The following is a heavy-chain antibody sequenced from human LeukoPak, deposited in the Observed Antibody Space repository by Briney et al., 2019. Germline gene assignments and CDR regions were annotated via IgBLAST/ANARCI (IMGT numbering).Heavy chain of an antibody. V-gene: IGHV3-23*01. J-gene: IGHJ4*02. D-gene: IGHD1-26*01. CDR1: GFTFINFA. CDR2: LSATGLST. Sequence: PGGSLRLSCAASGFTFINFAMSWVRQAPGKGLEWVSALSATGLSTYYADSVKGRFTISRDNSKNTLYLQMNSLRAEDTAVYYCAKTMGELLAFLYYFDYWGQGTLVTVSS. CDR3: AKTMGELLAFLYYFDY.